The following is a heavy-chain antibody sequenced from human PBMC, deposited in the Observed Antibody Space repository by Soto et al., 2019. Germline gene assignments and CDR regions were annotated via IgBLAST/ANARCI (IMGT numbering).Heavy chain of an antibody. J-gene: IGHJ6*02. Sequence: ASVIVCCNASVYRFTSYGIGWVRQAPGQGLEWMGWINAYNGNTNYAQNLQGRVTLTTDTSTSTAYMELRSLRSNDTAVYYCAMVDVYVTPSPQDVWGQGTTVTVSS. CDR1: VYRFTSYG. CDR2: INAYNGNT. D-gene: IGHD3-16*01. V-gene: IGHV1-18*01. CDR3: AMVDVYVTPSPQDV.